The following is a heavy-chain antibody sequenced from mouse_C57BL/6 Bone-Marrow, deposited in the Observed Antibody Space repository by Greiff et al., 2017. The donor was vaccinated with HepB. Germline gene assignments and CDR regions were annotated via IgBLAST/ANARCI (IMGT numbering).Heavy chain of an antibody. CDR1: GYTFTSYW. Sequence: QVQLKQPGAELVKPGASVKMSCKASGYTFTSYWITWVKQRPGQGLEWIGDIYPGSGSTNYNEKFKSKATLTVDTSSSTAYMQLSSLTSEDSAVYYCARGVYYYGSSSRYWGQGTTLTVSS. D-gene: IGHD1-1*01. CDR3: ARGVYYYGSSSRY. V-gene: IGHV1-55*01. J-gene: IGHJ2*01. CDR2: IYPGSGST.